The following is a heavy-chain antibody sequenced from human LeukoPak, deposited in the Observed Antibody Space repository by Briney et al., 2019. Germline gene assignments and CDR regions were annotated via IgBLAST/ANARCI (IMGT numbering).Heavy chain of an antibody. J-gene: IGHJ4*02. Sequence: ASVKVSCKASGGTFSSYAISWVRQAPGQGLEWMGGIIPIFGTANYAQKFQGRVTITADESTSTAYMELSSLRSEDTAVYYCARAPYDRSDHAHQMGYYFDYWGQGTLVTVSS. CDR1: GGTFSSYA. V-gene: IGHV1-69*13. D-gene: IGHD3-22*01. CDR3: ARAPYDRSDHAHQMGYYFDY. CDR2: IIPIFGTA.